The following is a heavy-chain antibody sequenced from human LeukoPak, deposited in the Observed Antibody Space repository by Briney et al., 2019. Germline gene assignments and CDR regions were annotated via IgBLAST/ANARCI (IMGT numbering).Heavy chain of an antibody. D-gene: IGHD6-19*01. Sequence: SETLSLTCAVYGGSFSGYYWSWIRQPPGKGLEWIGEINHSGSTNYNPSLKSRVTISVDTSKNQFSLKLSSVTAADTAVYYCARHLRYSSGGHYFDHWGQGTLVTVSS. J-gene: IGHJ4*02. V-gene: IGHV4-34*01. CDR2: INHSGST. CDR1: GGSFSGYY. CDR3: ARHLRYSSGGHYFDH.